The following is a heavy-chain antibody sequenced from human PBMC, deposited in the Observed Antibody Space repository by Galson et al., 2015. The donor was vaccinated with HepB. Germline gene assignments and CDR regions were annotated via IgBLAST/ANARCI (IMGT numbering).Heavy chain of an antibody. D-gene: IGHD3-3*01. V-gene: IGHV1-18*04. J-gene: IGHJ3*02. CDR2: ISAYNGNT. CDR3: ARVEEYYDFWSGYYTGDAFDI. CDR1: GYTFTSYG. Sequence: GYTFTSYGISWVRQAPGQGLEWMGWISAYNGNTNYAQKLQGRVTMTTDTSTSTAYMELRSLRSDDTAVYYCARVEEYYDFWSGYYTGDAFDIWGQGTMVTVSS.